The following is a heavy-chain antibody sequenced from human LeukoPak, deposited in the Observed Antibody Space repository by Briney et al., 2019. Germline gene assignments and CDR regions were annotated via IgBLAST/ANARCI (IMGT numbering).Heavy chain of an antibody. V-gene: IGHV4-31*03. Sequence: SETLSLTCTVSGGSISSGVYYWIWIRQHPGKGLEWIGYIYYSGSTYYNPSLKSRVSISLDTSKNQFSLKLSSVTAADTAVYYCARNHYDVWSGYPYNWLDPWGQGTQVTVSS. CDR1: GGSISSGVYY. CDR3: ARNHYDVWSGYPYNWLDP. J-gene: IGHJ5*02. CDR2: IYYSGST. D-gene: IGHD3-3*01.